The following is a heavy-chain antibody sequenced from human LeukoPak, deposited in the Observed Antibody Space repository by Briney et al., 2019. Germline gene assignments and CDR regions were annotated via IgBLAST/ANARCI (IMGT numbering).Heavy chain of an antibody. CDR3: ARIAVAGNPFDY. Sequence: SQTLSLTCTVSGGSVSSGDYYWSWIRQPPGKGLEWIGEINHSGSTNYNPSLKSRVTISVDTSKNQFSLKLSSVTAADTAVYYCARIAVAGNPFDYWGQGTLVTVSS. CDR1: GGSVSSGDYY. J-gene: IGHJ4*02. V-gene: IGHV4-30-4*08. CDR2: INHSGST. D-gene: IGHD6-19*01.